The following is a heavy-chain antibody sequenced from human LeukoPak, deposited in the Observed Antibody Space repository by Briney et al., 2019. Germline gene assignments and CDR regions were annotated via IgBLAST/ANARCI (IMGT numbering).Heavy chain of an antibody. J-gene: IGHJ4*02. Sequence: GGSLRLSCAASGFTFSSYEMNWVRQAPGKGLEWVSYISSSGSTIYYADSVKGRFTISRDNAKNSLYLQMNSLRAEDTAVYYCARPSRTGTTVYFDYWGQGTLVTVSS. D-gene: IGHD1-7*01. CDR3: ARPSRTGTTVYFDY. CDR2: ISSSGSTI. V-gene: IGHV3-48*03. CDR1: GFTFSSYE.